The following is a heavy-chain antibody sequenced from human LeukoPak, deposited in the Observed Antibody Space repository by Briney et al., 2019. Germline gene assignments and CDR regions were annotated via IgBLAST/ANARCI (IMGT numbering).Heavy chain of an antibody. Sequence: GASVKVSCKASGYTFTSYGISWVRQAPGQGLEWMGWISAYNSNTNYAQKLQGRVTMTTDTSTSTAYMELRSLRSDDTAVYYCAREMARRYYDFWSGYYGRDYYYMDVWGKGTTVTVSS. J-gene: IGHJ6*03. D-gene: IGHD3-3*01. CDR2: ISAYNSNT. CDR1: GYTFTSYG. V-gene: IGHV1-18*01. CDR3: AREMARRYYDFWSGYYGRDYYYMDV.